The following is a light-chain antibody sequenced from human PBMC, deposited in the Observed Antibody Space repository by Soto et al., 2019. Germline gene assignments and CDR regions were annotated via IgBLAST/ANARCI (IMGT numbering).Light chain of an antibody. CDR2: DVS. J-gene: IGLJ2*01. Sequence: HSALTQPASVSGSPGQSITISCTGTSSDVGGYNYVSWYQQHPGKAPKLMIYDVSNRPSGVSNRFSGSKSGNTASLTISGLQDEDEADYYCSSYTSSSTVVFGGGTKLTVL. V-gene: IGLV2-14*01. CDR3: SSYTSSSTVV. CDR1: SSDVGGYNY.